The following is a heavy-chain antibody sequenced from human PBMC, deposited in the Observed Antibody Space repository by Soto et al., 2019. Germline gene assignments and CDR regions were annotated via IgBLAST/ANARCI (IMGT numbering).Heavy chain of an antibody. D-gene: IGHD3-16*02. CDR3: ARKNGGVISYDAFDI. V-gene: IGHV1-3*01. CDR1: GYTFTSYA. Sequence: ASVKVSCKASGYTFTSYAMHWVRQAPGQRLEWMGWINAGNGNTKYSQKFQGRVTITRDTSASTAYMELSSLRSEDTAVYYCARKNGGVISYDAFDIWGQGTMVTVSS. CDR2: INAGNGNT. J-gene: IGHJ3*02.